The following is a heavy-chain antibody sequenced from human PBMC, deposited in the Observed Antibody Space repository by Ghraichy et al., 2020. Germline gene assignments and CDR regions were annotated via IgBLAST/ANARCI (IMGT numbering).Heavy chain of an antibody. Sequence: ASVKVSCKASGYTFTSYDINWVRQATGQGLEWMGWMNPNSGNTGYAQKFQGRVTMTRNTSISTAYMELSSLRSEDTAVYYCATKGSTSWPQDYWGQGTLVTVSS. J-gene: IGHJ4*02. D-gene: IGHD2-2*01. CDR1: GYTFTSYD. CDR2: MNPNSGNT. CDR3: ATKGSTSWPQDY. V-gene: IGHV1-8*01.